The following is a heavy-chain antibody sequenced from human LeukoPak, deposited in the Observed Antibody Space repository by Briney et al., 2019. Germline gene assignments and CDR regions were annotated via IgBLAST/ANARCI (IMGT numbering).Heavy chain of an antibody. CDR1: GFTLSSYS. Sequence: GGSLRLSCAASGFTLSSYSMNWVRQAPGKGLEWISYIDSDTYGNTIYYPHTVKGRFTISRDNAKNSLYLQMNSLRAEDTAVYYCAGGGDSKSYFGYFDYWAQGTLVTVSS. V-gene: IGHV3-48*04. J-gene: IGHJ4*02. D-gene: IGHD1-26*01. CDR3: AGGGDSKSYFGYFDY. CDR2: IDSDTYGNTI.